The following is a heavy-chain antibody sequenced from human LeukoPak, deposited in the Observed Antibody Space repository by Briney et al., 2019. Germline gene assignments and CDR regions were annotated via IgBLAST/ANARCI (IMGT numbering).Heavy chain of an antibody. CDR1: ALSLSSYT. CDR2: ISSSGSYI. J-gene: IGHJ4*02. CDR3: ARGSEYQLLVDY. D-gene: IGHD2-2*01. Sequence: RRSMRLSCAPSALSLSSYTMNWVRPPPGKGLGWVSSISSSGSYIYYADSGKDPFTISRDHAKNSLYMQMNSLRAEGPAVYDGARGSEYQLLVDYWGQGTLVTVSS. V-gene: IGHV3-21*01.